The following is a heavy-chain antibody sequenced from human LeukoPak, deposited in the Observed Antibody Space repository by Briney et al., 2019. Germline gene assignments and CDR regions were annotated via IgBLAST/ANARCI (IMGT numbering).Heavy chain of an antibody. Sequence: ASVKVSCKASGYTFTSYGISWVRQAPGQGLEWMGWISAYNGNTNYAQKLQGRVTMTTDTSTSTAYMELRSLRSDDTAVYYCARGSPSYYDILTGYYITAAGHYFDYWGQGTLVTVSS. V-gene: IGHV1-18*01. D-gene: IGHD3-9*01. J-gene: IGHJ4*02. CDR3: ARGSPSYYDILTGYYITAAGHYFDY. CDR2: ISAYNGNT. CDR1: GYTFTSYG.